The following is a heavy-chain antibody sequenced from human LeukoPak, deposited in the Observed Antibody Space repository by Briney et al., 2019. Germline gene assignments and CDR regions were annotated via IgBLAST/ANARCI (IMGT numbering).Heavy chain of an antibody. Sequence: GGSLRLSCAASGFTFSSYAMSWFRQAPGKGLEWVSAISGSGGSTYYADSVKGRFTISRDNSKNTLYLQMNSLRAEDTAVYYCAKRINYSVLGAFDTWGQGTMVTVSS. CDR3: AKRINYSVLGAFDT. D-gene: IGHD4-11*01. J-gene: IGHJ3*02. CDR2: ISGSGGST. V-gene: IGHV3-23*01. CDR1: GFTFSSYA.